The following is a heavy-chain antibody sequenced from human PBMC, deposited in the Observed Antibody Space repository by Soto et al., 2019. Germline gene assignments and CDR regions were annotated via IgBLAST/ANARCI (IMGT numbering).Heavy chain of an antibody. CDR2: ISSSSSYI. CDR3: ARDKRSSGWYEDY. D-gene: IGHD6-19*01. J-gene: IGHJ4*02. Sequence: EVQLVESGGGLVKLGGSLRLSCEASGFTFSSYSMNWVRQAPGKGREWVSSISSSSSYIYYADSVKGRFTISRDNAKNSLYLQMNSLRAEDTAVYYCARDKRSSGWYEDYWGQGTLVTVSS. CDR1: GFTFSSYS. V-gene: IGHV3-21*01.